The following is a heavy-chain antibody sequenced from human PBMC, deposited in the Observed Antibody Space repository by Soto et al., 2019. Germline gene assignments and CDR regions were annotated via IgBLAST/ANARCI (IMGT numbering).Heavy chain of an antibody. D-gene: IGHD3-16*01. J-gene: IGHJ4*02. CDR3: ATAVRRHYEFAY. CDR1: GYTLTELS. Sequence: ASVKVSCKVSGYTLTELSMHWVRQAPGKGLEWMGGFDPEDGETIYAQKFQGRVTMTEDTSTDTAYMELSSLRSEDTAVYYCATAVRRHYEFAYWGQGTLVTISS. V-gene: IGHV1-24*01. CDR2: FDPEDGET.